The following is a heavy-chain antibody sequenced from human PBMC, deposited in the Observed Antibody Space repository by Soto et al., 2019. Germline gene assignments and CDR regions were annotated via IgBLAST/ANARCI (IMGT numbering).Heavy chain of an antibody. V-gene: IGHV3-48*01. J-gene: IGHJ6*03. CDR2: ISSSSSTI. D-gene: IGHD3-3*01. CDR3: ARDCLDDFWSQDYYYYMDV. Sequence: EVQLVESGGGLVQPGGSLRLSCAASGFTFSSYSMNCVRQAPGKGLEWVSYISSSSSTIYYADSVKGRFTISRDDAKNSLYLQMNSLRAEDTAVYYCARDCLDDFWSQDYYYYMDVWGKGTTVTVSS. CDR1: GFTFSSYS.